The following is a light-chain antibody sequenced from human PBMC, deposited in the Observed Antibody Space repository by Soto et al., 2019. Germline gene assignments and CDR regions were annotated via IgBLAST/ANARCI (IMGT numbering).Light chain of an antibody. Sequence: DVVMTQTPLSLSVAPGQPASISCKSSQSLLHITGETFLFWYLQKPGQSPQLLIYEVSTRVSGVADRFSGSGSGTDFTLEISRVENDDVGIYYCMQSTQLPPTFGQGTRLGIE. V-gene: IGKV2D-29*02. J-gene: IGKJ5*01. CDR2: EVS. CDR3: MQSTQLPPT. CDR1: QSLLHITGETF.